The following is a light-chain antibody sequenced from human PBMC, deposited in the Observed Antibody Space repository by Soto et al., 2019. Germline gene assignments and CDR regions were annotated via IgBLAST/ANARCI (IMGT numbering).Light chain of an antibody. Sequence: IVLTQSPATRSLSPGKRATLSCRASQSVSSFLAWYQQKPGQAPTLLIYDASNRATGIPARFSGSGSGTDGTLTISSLEKEDGAVYYCQQRSNWTLTFGGGTKVDIK. J-gene: IGKJ4*01. CDR2: DAS. CDR3: QQRSNWTLT. CDR1: QSVSSF. V-gene: IGKV3-11*01.